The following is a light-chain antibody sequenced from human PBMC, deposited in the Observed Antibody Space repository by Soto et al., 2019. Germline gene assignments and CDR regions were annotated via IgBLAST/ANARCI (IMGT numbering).Light chain of an antibody. CDR1: SSDVGGYNY. J-gene: IGLJ1*01. Sequence: QSVLTQPASVSGSPGQSITISCTGTSSDVGGYNYVSWYQQHPGKAPKLMIYVLSNRPSGVSNRFSGSKSGNTASLTISGLQAEDEADYYCSSYTSSSTLVFGTGTKVTVL. V-gene: IGLV2-14*01. CDR3: SSYTSSSTLV. CDR2: VLS.